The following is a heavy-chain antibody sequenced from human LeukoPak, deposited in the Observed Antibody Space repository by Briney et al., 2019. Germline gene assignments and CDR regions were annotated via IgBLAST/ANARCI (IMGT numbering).Heavy chain of an antibody. CDR3: ARAVGYYYYYGMDV. CDR2: ISAYNGNT. J-gene: IGHJ6*02. CDR1: GYTFTSYA. V-gene: IGHV1-18*01. Sequence: ASVKVSCKASGYTFTSYAMHWVRQAPGQRLEWMGWISAYNGNTNYAQKLQGRVTMTTDTSTSTAYMELRSLRSDDTAVYYCARAVGYYYYYGMDVWGQGTTVTVSS.